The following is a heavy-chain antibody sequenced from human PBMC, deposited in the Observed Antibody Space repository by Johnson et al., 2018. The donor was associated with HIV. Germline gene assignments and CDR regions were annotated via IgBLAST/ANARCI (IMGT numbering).Heavy chain of an antibody. D-gene: IGHD1-26*01. J-gene: IGHJ3*02. CDR2: IKQDGNDK. CDR3: AIIPPGGAGKGADAFDI. CDR1: GFSLSNYW. Sequence: VQLVESGGGLVQTGGSLRLSCAASGFSLSNYWMSWVRQAPGKGLEWVANIKQDGNDKYYVDSVKGRFTISRDNAKNSLYLQMNSLRAEDTAVYYCAIIPPGGAGKGADAFDIWGQGTMVTVSS. V-gene: IGHV3-7*01.